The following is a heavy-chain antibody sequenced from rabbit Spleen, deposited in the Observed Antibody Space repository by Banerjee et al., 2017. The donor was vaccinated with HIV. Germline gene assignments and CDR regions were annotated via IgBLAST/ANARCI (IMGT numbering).Heavy chain of an antibody. V-gene: IGHV1S43*01. CDR2: IYTNSDST. Sequence: LEESGGGLVKPEGSLTLTCKASGVSFSDKDVMCWVRQAPGKGLEWIACIYTNSDSTWYASWVNGRFTISRSTSLNTVDLKMTSLTAADTATYFCARLYTYGYAGFAGATEDYFDLWGQGTLVTVS. CDR3: ARLYTYGYAGFAGATEDYFDL. CDR1: GVSFSDKDV. J-gene: IGHJ4*01. D-gene: IGHD6-1*01.